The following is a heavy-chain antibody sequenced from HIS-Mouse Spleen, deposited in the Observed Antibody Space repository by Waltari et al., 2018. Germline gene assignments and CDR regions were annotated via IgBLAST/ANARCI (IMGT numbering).Heavy chain of an antibody. V-gene: IGHV4-39*07. Sequence: QLQLPESGPGLVQSSETLSLTCTVPGGSISSPRYYCGWIRSPPWKGLEWVGSIYYSGSTYYNPSLKSRVTISVDTSKNQFSLKLSSVTAADTAVYYCAREIPYSSSWYDWYFDLWGRGTLVTVSS. J-gene: IGHJ2*01. CDR2: IYYSGST. D-gene: IGHD6-13*01. CDR1: GGSISSPRYY. CDR3: AREIPYSSSWYDWYFDL.